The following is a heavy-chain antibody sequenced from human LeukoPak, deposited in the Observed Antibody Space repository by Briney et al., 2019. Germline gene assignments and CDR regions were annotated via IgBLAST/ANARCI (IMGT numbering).Heavy chain of an antibody. D-gene: IGHD3-16*01. V-gene: IGHV4-38-2*02. CDR3: ATRGGLAFDI. Sequence: PSETLSLTCTVSGYSISSGYYWGWIRQPPGKGLEWIGSIYHSGSTNYNSSLTSRVTMSVDKSKNQFSLKLRSVTAADTAVYYCATRGGLAFDIWGQGTMVTVSS. J-gene: IGHJ3*02. CDR1: GYSISSGYY. CDR2: IYHSGST.